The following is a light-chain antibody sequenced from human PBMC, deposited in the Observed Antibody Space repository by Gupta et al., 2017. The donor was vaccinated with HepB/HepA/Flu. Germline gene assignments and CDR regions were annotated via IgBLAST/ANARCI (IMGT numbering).Light chain of an antibody. J-gene: IGLJ2*01. CDR1: NIGSKS. V-gene: IGLV3-21*02. Sequence: SYVLTQPPSVSVAPGQTARITCGGNNIGSKSVHWYQQKPGQHPVLVVEEDSSRRSGIPERFSGSTSGNTATLTITRVEAGDEADYYCQAWESSSDHVVFGGGTKLTVL. CDR2: EDS. CDR3: QAWESSSDHVV.